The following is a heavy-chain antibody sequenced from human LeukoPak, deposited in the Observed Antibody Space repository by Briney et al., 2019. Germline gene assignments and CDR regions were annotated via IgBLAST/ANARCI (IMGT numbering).Heavy chain of an antibody. Sequence: GGSLRLSRAASGFTFSSYAMSWVRHAPGKGVEWVSAISGSGGSTYYAGSVKGRFTISRDNSKNTLYLQMNSLRAEDTAVYYCAKDRGSIRNPFDYWGQGTLVTVSS. CDR2: ISGSGGST. CDR3: AKDRGSIRNPFDY. V-gene: IGHV3-23*01. J-gene: IGHJ4*02. D-gene: IGHD1-14*01. CDR1: GFTFSSYA.